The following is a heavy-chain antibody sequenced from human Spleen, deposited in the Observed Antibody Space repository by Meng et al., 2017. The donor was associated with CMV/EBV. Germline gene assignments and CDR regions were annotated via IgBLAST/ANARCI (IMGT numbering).Heavy chain of an antibody. CDR2: LLYDGSNK. CDR1: GFTFSNYA. D-gene: IGHD3-3*01. CDR3: ARDNQRYYDFWSGSSSHAFDI. Sequence: GESLKISCAASGFTFSNYAMHWVRQAPGKGLDWVAVLLYDGSNKYYADPVKGRFTISRDNSKNTLYLQMNSLRAEDTAVYYCARDNQRYYDFWSGSSSHAFDIWGQGTMVTVSS. J-gene: IGHJ3*02. V-gene: IGHV3-30-3*01.